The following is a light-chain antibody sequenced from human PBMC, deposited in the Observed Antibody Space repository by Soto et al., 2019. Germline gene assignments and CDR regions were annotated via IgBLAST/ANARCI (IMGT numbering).Light chain of an antibody. Sequence: QSVLTQPRSVSGSPGQSITISCSGTIRDIGGYNFISRYQQHPGTAPKIIIYDVSKRPSGVPDRFSGSTSGNTASLTISGLQAEDDAFYYCCSYAGSNTLVFGGGTKLTVL. CDR3: CSYAGSNTLV. CDR1: IRDIGGYNF. V-gene: IGLV2-11*01. CDR2: DVS. J-gene: IGLJ2*01.